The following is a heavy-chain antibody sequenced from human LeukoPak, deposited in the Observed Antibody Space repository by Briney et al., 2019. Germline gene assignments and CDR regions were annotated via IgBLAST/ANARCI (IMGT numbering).Heavy chain of an antibody. V-gene: IGHV1-18*01. Sequence: ASVKVSCKASGYTFTSYGISWVRQAPGQGLEWMGWISAYNGNTNYAQKLQGRVTMTTDTSTSTAYMELRSLRSDDTAVYYCARDLDLGWFGGGTPKRFDYWGQGTLVTVSS. CDR3: ARDLDLGWFGGGTPKRFDY. D-gene: IGHD3-10*01. CDR1: GYTFTSYG. J-gene: IGHJ4*02. CDR2: ISAYNGNT.